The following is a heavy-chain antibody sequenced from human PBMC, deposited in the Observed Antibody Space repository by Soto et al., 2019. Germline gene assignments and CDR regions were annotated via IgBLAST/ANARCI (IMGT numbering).Heavy chain of an antibody. J-gene: IGHJ5*02. Sequence: EVQLLESGGDLVQPGGSLRLSCAVSGFTFSDYAMSWLRQAPGKGLEWVSGISGGGAHTYYAASVKGRFIISRDNSKELVYLKMHGGGGDDAAVYSCEKKTSRGGVITFHLDPGGRGPLVTASS. D-gene: IGHD3-3*01. V-gene: IGHV3-23*01. CDR1: GFTFSDYA. CDR3: EKKTSRGGVITFHLDP. CDR2: ISGGGAHT.